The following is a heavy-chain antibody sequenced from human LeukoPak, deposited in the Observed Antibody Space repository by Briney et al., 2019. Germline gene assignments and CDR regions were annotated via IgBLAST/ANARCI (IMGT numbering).Heavy chain of an antibody. CDR1: GFTFSSYA. V-gene: IGHV3-30-3*01. D-gene: IGHD6-6*01. CDR3: ARAVDSSKGYYFDY. CDR2: ISYDGSNK. Sequence: GGSLRLSCAASGFTFSSYAMHWVRQAPGKGLEWVAVISYDGSNKYYADSVKGRFTISRDNSKNTLYLQMNSLRAEDTAVYYCARAVDSSKGYYFDYWGQGTLVTVSS. J-gene: IGHJ4*02.